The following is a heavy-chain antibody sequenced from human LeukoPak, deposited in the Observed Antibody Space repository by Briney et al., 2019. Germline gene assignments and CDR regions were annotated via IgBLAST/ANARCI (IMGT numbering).Heavy chain of an antibody. V-gene: IGHV3-23*01. CDR1: GFTFSSYA. CDR2: ISGSGGST. D-gene: IGHD6-13*01. J-gene: IGHJ4*02. CDR3: AKDRGYSSSWSDY. Sequence: GGSLGLSCAASGFTFSSYAMSWVRQAPGKGLEWVSAISGSGGSTYYADSVKGRFTISRDNSKNTLYLQMNSLRAEDTAVYYCAKDRGYSSSWSDYWGQGTLVTVSS.